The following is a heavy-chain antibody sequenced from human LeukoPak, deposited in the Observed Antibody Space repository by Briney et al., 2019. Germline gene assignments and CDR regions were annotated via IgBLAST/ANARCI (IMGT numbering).Heavy chain of an antibody. D-gene: IGHD3-3*01. Sequence: SGPTLVKPTQTITLTCTFSGFSLSTSGVGVGWIRQPPGKALEWLALIYWDDDKRYSPSLKSRLTITKDTSKNQVVLTMTNMDPVDTATYYCAHRPGRITIFGVVTSDAFDIWGQGTMVTVSS. V-gene: IGHV2-5*02. CDR1: GFSLSTSGVG. CDR3: AHRPGRITIFGVVTSDAFDI. J-gene: IGHJ3*02. CDR2: IYWDDDK.